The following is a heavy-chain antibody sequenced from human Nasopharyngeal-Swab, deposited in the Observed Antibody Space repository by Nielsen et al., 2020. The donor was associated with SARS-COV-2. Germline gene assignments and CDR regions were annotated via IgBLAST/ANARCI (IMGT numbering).Heavy chain of an antibody. CDR1: GGTFSNYA. D-gene: IGHD1-14*01. J-gene: IGHJ6*02. V-gene: IGHV1-69*13. Sequence: SVKVSCKASGGTFSNYAINWLRHVPGQGLEWMGGIIPIFTRPNTAQKFQGRVTLTADDSTSTAYMELSSLRYEDTAVYYCARVPTPEVYYYGMDVWDQGTSVTVSS. CDR2: IIPIFTRP. CDR3: ARVPTPEVYYYGMDV.